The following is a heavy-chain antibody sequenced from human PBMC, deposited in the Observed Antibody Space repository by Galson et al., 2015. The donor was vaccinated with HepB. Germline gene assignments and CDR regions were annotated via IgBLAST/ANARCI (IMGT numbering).Heavy chain of an antibody. Sequence: SVKVSCKASGYTFTSYDINWVRQAPGQGLEWMGRISTYTGDTNFAQNLQGRVTMTTDTSTGTAYMELRSLRSDDTAVYYCARDSRGIDYWGQGTLVTVSS. CDR2: ISTYTGDT. CDR1: GYTFTSYD. CDR3: ARDSRGIDY. J-gene: IGHJ4*02. V-gene: IGHV1-18*01. D-gene: IGHD1-1*01.